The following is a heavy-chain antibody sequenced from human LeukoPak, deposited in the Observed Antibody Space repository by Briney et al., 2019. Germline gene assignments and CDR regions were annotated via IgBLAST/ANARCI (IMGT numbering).Heavy chain of an antibody. D-gene: IGHD2-2*01. Sequence: TGGSLRLSCAASGFTVSSNYMSWVRQAPGKGLEWVSVIYSGGSTYYADSVKGRFTISRDNSKNTLYLQMNSLRAEDTAVYYCASQYCSSTSCSKGRDYHYYMDVWGKGTTVTVSS. CDR3: ASQYCSSTSCSKGRDYHYYMDV. V-gene: IGHV3-53*01. J-gene: IGHJ6*03. CDR2: IYSGGST. CDR1: GFTVSSNY.